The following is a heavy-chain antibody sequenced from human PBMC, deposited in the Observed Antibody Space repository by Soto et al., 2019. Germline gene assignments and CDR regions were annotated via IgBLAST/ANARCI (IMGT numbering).Heavy chain of an antibody. CDR2: IYYSGST. V-gene: IGHV4-30-4*01. CDR3: AREGGDYGDYPDGFDP. CDR1: GGSISSGEYY. D-gene: IGHD4-17*01. Sequence: SETLSLTCTISGGSISSGEYYWSWIRQPPEKGLEWSGYIYYSGSTYYNPSLKSRVTISVDTSKNQFSLKLSSVTAADTAVYYCAREGGDYGDYPDGFDPWGQGTLVTVSS. J-gene: IGHJ5*02.